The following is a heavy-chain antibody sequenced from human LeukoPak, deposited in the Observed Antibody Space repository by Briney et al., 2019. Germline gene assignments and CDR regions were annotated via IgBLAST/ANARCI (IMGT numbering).Heavy chain of an antibody. CDR2: IIPIFVTA. CDR3: ARGWGTVTEMRNYYYYYMDV. CDR1: GYTFTSYG. D-gene: IGHD4-17*01. J-gene: IGHJ6*03. V-gene: IGHV1-69*06. Sequence: GASVKVSCKASGYTFTSYGISWVRQAPGQGLEWMGGIIPIFVTANYAQKFQGRVTITADKSTSTAYMELSSLRSEDTAVYYCARGWGTVTEMRNYYYYYMDVWGKGTTVTVSS.